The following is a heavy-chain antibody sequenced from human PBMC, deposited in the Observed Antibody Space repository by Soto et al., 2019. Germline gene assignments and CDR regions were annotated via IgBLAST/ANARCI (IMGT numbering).Heavy chain of an antibody. J-gene: IGHJ6*02. Sequence: QVQLQQSGPGLVKPSETLSLTCTVSGGSIINYYCSWFRQSPGKGLEWIGYINHDGYSAYNLSLKRRITMSADTSKTQFSLMLDSVTATDPAVSYCARQGYGPQPGLVDAWGQGTTVIVSS. CDR1: GGSIINYY. V-gene: IGHV4-59*08. CDR2: INHDGYS. D-gene: IGHD1-1*01. CDR3: ARQGYGPQPGLVDA.